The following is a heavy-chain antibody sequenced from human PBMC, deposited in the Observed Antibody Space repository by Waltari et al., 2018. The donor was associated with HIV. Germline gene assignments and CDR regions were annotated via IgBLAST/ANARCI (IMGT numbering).Heavy chain of an antibody. CDR3: ARAPVGGWYFDI. Sequence: QVQLQQSGPGLVKPSQTLSLTCAISGDSVSSNSAAWNWIRQSPSRGLEWLGRTQYRSKLSNDYAVSVKSRITIYPDTANNQFALQLNSVSPEDTAVYYCARAPVGGWYFDIWGRGTLVTVSS. CDR2: TQYRSKLSN. D-gene: IGHD1-26*01. J-gene: IGHJ2*01. V-gene: IGHV6-1*01. CDR1: GDSVSSNSAA.